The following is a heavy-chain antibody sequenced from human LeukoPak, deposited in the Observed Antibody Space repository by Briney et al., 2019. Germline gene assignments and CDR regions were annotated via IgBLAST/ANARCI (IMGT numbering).Heavy chain of an antibody. V-gene: IGHV4-38-2*02. Sequence: RTSETLSLTCTVSSYSFGTPNYWGWIRQSPGKGLEWIGSFYLDGSIYYNPSLKNRVTTSLDKSKNQFSLRLNSVTATDTAVYYCAIRVEPDAKYFDFWGQGTLVTVSS. CDR3: AIRVEPDAKYFDF. D-gene: IGHD1-1*01. CDR2: FYLDGSI. J-gene: IGHJ4*02. CDR1: SYSFGTPNY.